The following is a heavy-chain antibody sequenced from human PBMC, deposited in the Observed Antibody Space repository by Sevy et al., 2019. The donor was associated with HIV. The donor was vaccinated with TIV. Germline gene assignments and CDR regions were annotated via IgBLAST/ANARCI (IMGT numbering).Heavy chain of an antibody. J-gene: IGHJ4*02. V-gene: IGHV1-24*01. CDR3: ATPSIAARLPFDY. CDR2: FDPEDGET. CDR1: GYTLTELS. D-gene: IGHD6-6*01. Sequence: ASVKVSCKVSGYTLTELSMHWVRQAPGKGLEWMGGFDPEDGETIDAQKFQGRVTMTEDTSTDTAYMELSSLRSEDTAVYYCATPSIAARLPFDYWGQGTLVTVSS.